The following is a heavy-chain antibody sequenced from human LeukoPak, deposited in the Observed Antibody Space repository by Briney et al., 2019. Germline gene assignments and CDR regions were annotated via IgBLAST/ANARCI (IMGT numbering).Heavy chain of an antibody. J-gene: IGHJ4*02. CDR3: ARQGGSGCLDY. V-gene: IGHV3-7*01. Sequence: GGSLRISCAAPRFTLNNYWMSWVRQAPGKGLEWVANIKQDGSETYYVDSVKGRFTISRDNAKNSLSLQMNSLRADDTAVYYCARQGGSGCLDYWGQGTLVTVSS. CDR2: IKQDGSET. CDR1: RFTLNNYW. D-gene: IGHD6-19*01.